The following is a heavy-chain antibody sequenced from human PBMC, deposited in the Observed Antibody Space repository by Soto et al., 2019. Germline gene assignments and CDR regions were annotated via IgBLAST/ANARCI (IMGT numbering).Heavy chain of an antibody. CDR2: TSGSGGST. Sequence: HPGGALRLSCAASGFTFSSYAMTWARQAPGKGLEWVSATSGSGGSTYYAYSVKRRFTISRDNSKNPLYLQMNSQRAEDKAVYYCAKFGQWNYAKYFDYWAQGTLVTVSS. D-gene: IGHD1-7*01. J-gene: IGHJ4*02. CDR1: GFTFSSYA. CDR3: AKFGQWNYAKYFDY. V-gene: IGHV3-23*01.